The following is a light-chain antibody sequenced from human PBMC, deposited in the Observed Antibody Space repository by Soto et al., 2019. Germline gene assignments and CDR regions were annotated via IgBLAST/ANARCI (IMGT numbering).Light chain of an antibody. Sequence: VSRQSPDTLSVSSGEGASLSCSASQGIGDTLAWYQHKPGQTPRLLIYDTSTRATGVPTRFSGSRAGAEFTLTINSLQSEDFAVYYCQPYNNWPLTFGGGTKVDIK. CDR3: QPYNNWPLT. CDR2: DTS. CDR1: QGIGDT. J-gene: IGKJ4*01. V-gene: IGKV3-15*01.